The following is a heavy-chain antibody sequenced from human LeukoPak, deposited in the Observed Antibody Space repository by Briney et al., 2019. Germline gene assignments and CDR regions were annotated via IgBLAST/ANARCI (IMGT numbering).Heavy chain of an antibody. D-gene: IGHD3-22*01. Sequence: SETLSLTCAVYGGSFSGYYWSWIRQPPGKGLEWIEEINHSGSTNYNPSLKSRVTISVDTSKNQFSLKLSSVTAADTAVYYCARMGGYYDSSGSIDYWGQGTLVTVSS. CDR3: ARMGGYYDSSGSIDY. CDR1: GGSFSGYY. V-gene: IGHV4-34*01. CDR2: INHSGST. J-gene: IGHJ4*02.